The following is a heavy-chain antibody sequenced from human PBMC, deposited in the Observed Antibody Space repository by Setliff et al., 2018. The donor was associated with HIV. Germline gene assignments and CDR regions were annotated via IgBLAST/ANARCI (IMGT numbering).Heavy chain of an antibody. CDR3: ARDGWDYYGSGTYPPLYYCASGHEWLRN. D-gene: IGHD3-10*01. CDR2: IIPILATS. V-gene: IGHV1-69*06. CDR1: GDTFRSYA. Sequence: SVKVSCKASGDTFRSYAISWVRQAPGQGLEWMGRIIPILATSNYTQKFQGRVTITADKSTRTAYMELSSLRSEDTAVYYCARDGWDYYGSGTYPPLYYCASGHEWLRNWGQGMLVTVSS. J-gene: IGHJ4*02.